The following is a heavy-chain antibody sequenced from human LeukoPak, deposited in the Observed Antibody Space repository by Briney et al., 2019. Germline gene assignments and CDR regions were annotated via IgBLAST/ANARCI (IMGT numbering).Heavy chain of an antibody. Sequence: GWSLRLSCAASGFTFDDYAMHWVRHAPGKGLEWVSGISWNSGSIGYADSVKGRFTISRDNAKNSLYLQMNSLRAEDTALYFCAKHTDYDILTGPFDYWGQGTLVTVSS. J-gene: IGHJ4*02. V-gene: IGHV3-9*01. CDR3: AKHTDYDILTGPFDY. D-gene: IGHD3-9*01. CDR1: GFTFDDYA. CDR2: ISWNSGSI.